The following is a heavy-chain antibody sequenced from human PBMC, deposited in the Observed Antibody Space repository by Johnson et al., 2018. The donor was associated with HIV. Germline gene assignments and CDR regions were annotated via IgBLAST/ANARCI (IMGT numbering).Heavy chain of an antibody. CDR1: GFTFSGYG. CDR3: ARASVSSPRYSSSSDDAFDI. J-gene: IGHJ3*02. Sequence: QVQLVESGGGVVQPGKSLRLSCAASGFTFSGYGMHWVRQAPGKGLEWVAIISYDGSKIYYADSVKGRFTISRDNPKNTLYLQINSLRLEDTAVYYCARASVSSPRYSSSSDDAFDIWGQGTMVTVSS. CDR2: ISYDGSKI. D-gene: IGHD6-6*01. V-gene: IGHV3-30*03.